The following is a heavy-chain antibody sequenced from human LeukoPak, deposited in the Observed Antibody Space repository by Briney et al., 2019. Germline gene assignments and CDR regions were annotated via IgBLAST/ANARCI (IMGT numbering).Heavy chain of an antibody. Sequence: PGGSLRLSCAASGFTVSSNYMSWVRQAPGKGLEWVALIYSGGGAYYADSVKGRFTISRDNSKNTLYLQMNSLRAEDTAVYYCARVPGVDDYWGQGTLVTVSS. V-gene: IGHV3-53*01. CDR1: GFTVSSNY. CDR2: IYSGGGA. J-gene: IGHJ4*02. D-gene: IGHD2-8*01. CDR3: ARVPGVDDY.